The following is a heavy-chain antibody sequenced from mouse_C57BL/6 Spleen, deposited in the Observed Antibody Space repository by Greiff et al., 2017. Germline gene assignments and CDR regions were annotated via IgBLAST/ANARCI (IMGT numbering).Heavy chain of an antibody. CDR3: ARGINWAFDY. J-gene: IGHJ2*01. Sequence: QVQLQQPGAELVKPGASVKLSCKASGYTFTSYWMQWVKQRPGQGLEWIGEIDPSDSYPNYNQKFKGKATLTVDTSSSTAYMQLSSLTSEDSAVYYCARGINWAFDYWGQGTTLTVSS. CDR1: GYTFTSYW. CDR2: IDPSDSYP. V-gene: IGHV1-50*01. D-gene: IGHD4-1*01.